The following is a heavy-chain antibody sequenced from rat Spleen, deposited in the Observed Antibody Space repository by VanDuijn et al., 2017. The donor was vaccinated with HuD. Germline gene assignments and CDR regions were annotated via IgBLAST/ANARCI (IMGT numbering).Heavy chain of an antibody. CDR2: ITNTGGSI. CDR3: AKDMNYYSTYPFYVMGD. D-gene: IGHD1-2*01. V-gene: IGHV5-31*01. J-gene: IGHJ3*01. CDR1: GFTFNNYW. Sequence: EVQLVESGGGLVQPGRSLKLSCVASGFTFNNYWMSWIRQAPGKGLEWVASITNTGGSIYYPDSVKGRFTISRDNAENTVYLQMNSLRSEDTATYYCAKDMNYYSTYPFYVMGDWGQGTLVTVSS.